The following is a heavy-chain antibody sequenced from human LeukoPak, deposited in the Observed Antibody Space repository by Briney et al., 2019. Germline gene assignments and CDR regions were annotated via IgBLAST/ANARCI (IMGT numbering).Heavy chain of an antibody. CDR3: ARFARDFTGYYQKTFYYYYFIGV. CDR2: INWNGGST. Sequence: GGSLRLSCAASGFTFDDYGMSWVRQAPGKGLEWVSGINWNGGSTGYADSVKGRFTISRDNAKNSLYLQMNSLRAEDTALYYCARFARDFTGYYQKTFYYYYFIGVLGKGTTVTVSS. V-gene: IGHV3-20*04. J-gene: IGHJ6*03. D-gene: IGHD3-3*01. CDR1: GFTFDDYG.